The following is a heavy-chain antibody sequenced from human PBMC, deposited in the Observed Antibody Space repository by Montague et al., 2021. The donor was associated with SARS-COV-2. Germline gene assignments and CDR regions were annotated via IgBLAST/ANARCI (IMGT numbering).Heavy chain of an antibody. D-gene: IGHD3-22*01. J-gene: IGHJ4*02. CDR2: INHSGST. CDR3: ARGQGEITMIVVVLTAAAHYFDY. Sequence: SETLSLTCAVYGGSLSGYDWSWIRQPPGKGLEWIGEINHSGSTXXXPSXXXRVSISVDTSKNQFSLKLNSLTAADTAVYYCARGQGEITMIVVVLTAAAHYFDYWGQGTLVTVSP. V-gene: IGHV4-34*01. CDR1: GGSLSGYD.